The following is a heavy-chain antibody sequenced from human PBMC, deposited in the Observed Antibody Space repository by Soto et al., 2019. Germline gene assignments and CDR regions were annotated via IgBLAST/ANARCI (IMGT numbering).Heavy chain of an antibody. J-gene: IGHJ4*02. Sequence: EVQLLESGGGLVQPGGSLRLSCAASGFTFSSYAMSWVRQAPGKGLEWVSAISGSGGSTYYADSVKGRFTISRDNSKNTLYLQMNSLRAKDTAVYYCAKPTLLWFGECYFDYWGQGTLVTVSS. CDR1: GFTFSSYA. CDR3: AKPTLLWFGECYFDY. CDR2: ISGSGGST. D-gene: IGHD3-10*01. V-gene: IGHV3-23*01.